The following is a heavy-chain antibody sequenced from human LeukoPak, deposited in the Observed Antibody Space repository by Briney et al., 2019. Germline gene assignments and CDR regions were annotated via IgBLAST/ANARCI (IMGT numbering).Heavy chain of an antibody. CDR2: ISWNSGSI. CDR1: GFTFDDYA. Sequence: GGSLRLSCAASGFTFDDYAMHWVRQAPGKGLEWVSGISWNSGSIGYADSVKGRFTISRDNSKNTLYLQMNSLRAEDTAVYYCAKDRYYDSSGYSRQSLAYWGQGTLVTVSS. D-gene: IGHD3-22*01. CDR3: AKDRYYDSSGYSRQSLAY. J-gene: IGHJ4*02. V-gene: IGHV3-9*01.